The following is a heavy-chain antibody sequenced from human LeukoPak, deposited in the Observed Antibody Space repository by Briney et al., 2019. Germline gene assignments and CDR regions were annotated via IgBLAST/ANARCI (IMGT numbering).Heavy chain of an antibody. CDR3: ARDVNRGNAAFDI. D-gene: IGHD4-23*01. V-gene: IGHV3-11*01. J-gene: IGHJ3*02. CDR2: ISSSGSTI. CDR1: GFTFSDYY. Sequence: PGGSLRLSCAASGFTFSDYYMSWIRQAPGKGLEWVSYISSSGSTIYYADSVKGRFTISRDNAKNSLYLQMNSLRAEDTAVYYCARDVNRGNAAFDIWGQGTMVTVSS.